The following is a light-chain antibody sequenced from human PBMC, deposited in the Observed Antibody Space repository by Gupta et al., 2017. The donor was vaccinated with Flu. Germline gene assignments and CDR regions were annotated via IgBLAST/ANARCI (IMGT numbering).Light chain of an antibody. CDR3: YQDGRSPGT. CDR1: DNVASDQ. Sequence: IVLTQSPATLSLSPGERASLSCRASDNVASDQVAWYQQKPGQGPRLLIYHASRRAAGITDRFSGSGSGTDFNLTISKLQPEDFAVYHCYQDGRSPGTFGQGTKLEIK. V-gene: IGKV3-20*01. J-gene: IGKJ1*01. CDR2: HAS.